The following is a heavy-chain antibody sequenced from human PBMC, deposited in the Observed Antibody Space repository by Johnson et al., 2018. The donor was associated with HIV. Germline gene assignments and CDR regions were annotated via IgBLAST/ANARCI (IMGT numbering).Heavy chain of an antibody. Sequence: VQLVESGGALVQPGGSLRLSCAASGFTFSRFWMRWVRQAPGQGPELVANIHQDGSEKNYVDSVKGRFTISRDNSKNTLYLQMNSLGAEDTAVYYCARDPSGSYAEVTPDARFDIWGQGTMVTVSS. J-gene: IGHJ3*02. CDR2: IHQDGSEK. CDR3: ARDPSGSYAEVTPDARFDI. V-gene: IGHV3-7*01. CDR1: GFTFSRFW. D-gene: IGHD1-26*01.